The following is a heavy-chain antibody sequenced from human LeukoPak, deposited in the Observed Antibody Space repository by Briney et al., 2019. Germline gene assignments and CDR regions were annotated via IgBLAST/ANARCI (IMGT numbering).Heavy chain of an antibody. CDR1: GDFLSSGDYY. CDR2: IYYSGRT. D-gene: IGHD4-17*01. CDR3: ARLCQVTTCAKFEY. V-gene: IGHV4-39*01. J-gene: IGHJ4*02. Sequence: SETLSLTCTVSGDFLSSGDYYWGWHGQSPGKGRTWVGSIYYSGRTLDNASLESRVTMSENTSKNQYSLKQRSVTAADTAVYYCARLCQVTTCAKFEYWGQGILVTVSS.